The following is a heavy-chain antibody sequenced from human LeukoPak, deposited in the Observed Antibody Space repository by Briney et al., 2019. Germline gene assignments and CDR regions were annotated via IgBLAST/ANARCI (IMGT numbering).Heavy chain of an antibody. CDR3: ARGRADYTVVVPADNWFDP. D-gene: IGHD2-2*01. J-gene: IGHJ5*02. CDR2: IDHSGST. Sequence: SETLSLTCAVYGGSFSGYYWSWIRQPPGKGLEWIGEIDHSGSTNYNPSLKSRVTISVDTSKNQFSLKLSSVTAADTAVYYCARGRADYTVVVPADNWFDPWGQGTLVTVSS. V-gene: IGHV4-34*01. CDR1: GGSFSGYY.